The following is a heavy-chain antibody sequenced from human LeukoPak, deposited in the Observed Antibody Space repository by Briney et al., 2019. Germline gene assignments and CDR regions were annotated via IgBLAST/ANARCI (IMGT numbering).Heavy chain of an antibody. CDR2: FEPADGEI. Sequence: ASVKLPYNVSGYTLNELSMHWVRQDRGKGREWMGGFEPADGEIIYAQKFQGRVTMTEDTSTDTAFMELRSLRSEDTAVYYCATGGLYDLLDYWGQGTLVTVSS. CDR1: GYTLNELS. CDR3: ATGGLYDLLDY. J-gene: IGHJ4*02. D-gene: IGHD3-9*01. V-gene: IGHV1-24*01.